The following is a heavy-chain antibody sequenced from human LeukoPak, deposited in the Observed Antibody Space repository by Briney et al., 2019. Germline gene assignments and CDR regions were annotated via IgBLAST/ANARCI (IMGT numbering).Heavy chain of an antibody. CDR2: IYYSGST. V-gene: IGHV4-61*01. CDR1: GGSVSSGSYY. D-gene: IGHD3-10*01. CDR3: ASMPGSGSYYDPQNWFDP. J-gene: IGHJ5*02. Sequence: SETLSLTCTVSGGSVSSGSYYWSWIRQPPGKGLEWIGYIYYSGSTNYNPSLKSRVTISVDTSKNQFSLKLSSVTAADTAVYYCASMPGSGSYYDPQNWFDPWGQRTLVTVSS.